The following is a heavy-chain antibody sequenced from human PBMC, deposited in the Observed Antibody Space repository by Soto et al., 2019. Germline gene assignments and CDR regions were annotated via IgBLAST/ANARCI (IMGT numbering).Heavy chain of an antibody. Sequence: VQLVQSGAEVTKPGSSVKVSCKASAGTFSSYTISWVRQAPGQGLEWMGRIIPILGIANYAQKFQGRVTITADKSTSTAYSELSSLRSKDTAVYYFAREARITMRVSTTQSYGMDVWGQGTTVTVSS. CDR1: AGTFSSYT. V-gene: IGHV1-69*08. CDR3: AREARITMRVSTTQSYGMDV. CDR2: IIPILGIA. D-gene: IGHD3-22*01. J-gene: IGHJ6*02.